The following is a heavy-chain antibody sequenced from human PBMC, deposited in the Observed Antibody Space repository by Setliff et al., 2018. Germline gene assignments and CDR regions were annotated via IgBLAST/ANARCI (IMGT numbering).Heavy chain of an antibody. V-gene: IGHV5-51*01. CDR1: GYSLTNYW. Sequence: LGESLKISCKGSGYSLTNYWIGWVRQMPGKGLEWMGITYPDVSDPRYSPSFQGQVTISVDKSINTAFLQWNNLKASDSAMYYCATTRLASRWYVVDGFDIWGQGTLVTVSS. CDR3: ATTRLASRWYVVDGFDI. CDR2: TYPDVSDP. D-gene: IGHD6-13*01. J-gene: IGHJ3*02.